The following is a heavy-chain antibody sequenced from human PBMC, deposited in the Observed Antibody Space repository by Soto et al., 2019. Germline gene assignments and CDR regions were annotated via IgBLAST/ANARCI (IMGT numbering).Heavy chain of an antibody. Sequence: QVQVVQSGAEVRKPGASVKLSFKVLAYTFTEFAIHWVRQAPGKGLEWMGVSDPEEGETIFAQKFQGRVTMTEDTSTAAVYRELRSLSSEETAVYYCAIGGCAAEFDYWRQGPLVTVSS. CDR2: SDPEEGET. D-gene: IGHD2-15*01. V-gene: IGHV1-24*01. CDR3: AIGGCAAEFDY. CDR1: AYTFTEFA. J-gene: IGHJ4*02.